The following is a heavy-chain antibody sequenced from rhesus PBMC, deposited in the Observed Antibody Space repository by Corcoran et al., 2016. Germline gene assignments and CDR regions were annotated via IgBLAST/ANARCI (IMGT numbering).Heavy chain of an antibody. D-gene: IGHD3-3*01. CDR2: INSGGGST. Sequence: EVQLVETGGGLVQPGGSLKLSCAASGFTFSSYGMSWVRQAPGKGLEWVSTINSGGGSTYYADSVKGRFTISRDNSKNTLSLQMNSLRAEDTAVYYCTRVQYQYYFDYWGQGVLVTVSS. V-gene: IGHV3S5*01. CDR1: GFTFSSYG. CDR3: TRVQYQYYFDY. J-gene: IGHJ4*01.